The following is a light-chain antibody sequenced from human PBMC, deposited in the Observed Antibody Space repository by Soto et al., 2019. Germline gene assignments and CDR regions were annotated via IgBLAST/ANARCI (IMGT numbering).Light chain of an antibody. J-gene: IGKJ4*01. CDR1: QDINNY. Sequence: DIQLTQSPSSLSASVGDRVTITCQASQDINNYLNWYQQKPGKAPKLLMFDTSSVETGVPSRLSGSGSWTHFTFTISSLEPEDSATYHCQQDEDLPLTFGGGTRVELK. CDR2: DTS. V-gene: IGKV1-33*01. CDR3: QQDEDLPLT.